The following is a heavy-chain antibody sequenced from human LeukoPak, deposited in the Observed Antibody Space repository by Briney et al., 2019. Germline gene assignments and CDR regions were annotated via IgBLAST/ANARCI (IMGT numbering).Heavy chain of an antibody. Sequence: PGGSLRLSCAASGFTFSSYWMHWVRQAPGKGLVWVSRINSDGSSTSYADSVKGRFTISRDNAKNTLYLQMNSLRAEDTAVYYRARGGIMVRGVIITNWGQGTLVTVSS. V-gene: IGHV3-74*01. CDR2: INSDGSST. D-gene: IGHD3-10*01. CDR3: ARGGIMVRGVIITN. J-gene: IGHJ4*02. CDR1: GFTFSSYW.